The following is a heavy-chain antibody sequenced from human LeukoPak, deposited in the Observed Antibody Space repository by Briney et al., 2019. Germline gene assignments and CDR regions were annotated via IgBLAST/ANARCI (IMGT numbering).Heavy chain of an antibody. Sequence: PGRSLRLSCAASGFTFSSYTMHWVRQAPGKGLEWVGVISYDGSNKYYADSVKGRFTISRDNSKNTLYLQMNSLRAEDTAVYYCAKVNGFHKWELLPIGHFDYWGQGTLVTVSS. CDR1: GFTFSSYT. D-gene: IGHD1-26*01. CDR3: AKVNGFHKWELLPIGHFDY. V-gene: IGHV3-30*04. J-gene: IGHJ4*02. CDR2: ISYDGSNK.